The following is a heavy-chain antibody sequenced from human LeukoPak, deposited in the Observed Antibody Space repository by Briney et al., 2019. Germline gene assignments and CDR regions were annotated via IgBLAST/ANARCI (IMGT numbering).Heavy chain of an antibody. D-gene: IGHD2-2*01. J-gene: IGHJ4*02. Sequence: ASETLSLTCTVSGASVSSSNYYWSWIRHPPGKGLECVGSIYHSGSTNYNPSLKSRVTISVDTSKNQFSLKLSSVTAADTAVYYCARDYCTTTRCYPNYFDYWGQGTLVTVSS. CDR1: GASVSSSNYY. CDR3: ARDYCTTTRCYPNYFDY. CDR2: IYHSGST. V-gene: IGHV4-61*01.